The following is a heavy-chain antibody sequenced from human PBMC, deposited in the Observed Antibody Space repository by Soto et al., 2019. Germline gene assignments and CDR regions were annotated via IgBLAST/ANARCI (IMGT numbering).Heavy chain of an antibody. D-gene: IGHD3-3*01. Sequence: QVQLHESGPGLVKPSETLSLTCVVSDGSISTYDWWTWVRQPPGKGLEWIGKMFHSGGADYSLSLNSRVTISADSSKNHFSLRLTAVTAADTAVYYCATGNVDSMLEYWGQGTQVAVSS. J-gene: IGHJ4*02. CDR1: DGSISTYDW. V-gene: IGHV4-4*02. CDR3: ATGNVDSMLEY. CDR2: MFHSGGA.